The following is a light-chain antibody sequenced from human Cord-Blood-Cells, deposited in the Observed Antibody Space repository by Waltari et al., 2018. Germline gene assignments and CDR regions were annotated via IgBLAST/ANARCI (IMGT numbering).Light chain of an antibody. CDR1: SGSIASNY. Sequence: NFMLTQPHSVSESPGKTVTISCTRSSGSIASNYVQWYQQRPGSSPTPVIYEDNQRPSGVPDRCSGSIDRSSNAASLTISGLKTEDEAGDYCQSYDGRNQVFGGGTKLTVL. V-gene: IGLV6-57*01. CDR2: EDN. CDR3: QSYDGRNQV. J-gene: IGLJ3*02.